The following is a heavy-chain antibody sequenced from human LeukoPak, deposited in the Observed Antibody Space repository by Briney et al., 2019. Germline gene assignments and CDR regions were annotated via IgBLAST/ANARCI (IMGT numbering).Heavy chain of an antibody. J-gene: IGHJ6*03. V-gene: IGHV1-18*01. Sequence: ASVKVSCKASDYTFTSYGISWVRQAPGQGLEWMGWISGYNGNTKYAQKVQGRVTMTTDTSTSTAYMELRSLRSDDTAVYYCARDKQLDWAHYYYYYMDVWGKGTTVTVSS. D-gene: IGHD1-1*01. CDR3: ARDKQLDWAHYYYYYMDV. CDR2: ISGYNGNT. CDR1: DYTFTSYG.